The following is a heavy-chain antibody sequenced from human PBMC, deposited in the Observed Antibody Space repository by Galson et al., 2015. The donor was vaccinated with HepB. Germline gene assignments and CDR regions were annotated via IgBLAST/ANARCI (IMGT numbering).Heavy chain of an antibody. CDR1: GHTLSELS. CDR3: AMDSANLISFGGVKGYGLDV. V-gene: IGHV1-24*01. Sequence: SVKVSCKVSGHTLSELSIHWVRQAPGKGLEWMGGFDPEGDETIYAQKFQGRVTMTEDTSTDTAYMDLSSLRSEDTAVYYCAMDSANLISFGGVKGYGLDVWGQGTTVTVSS. CDR2: FDPEGDET. D-gene: IGHD3-16*01. J-gene: IGHJ6*01.